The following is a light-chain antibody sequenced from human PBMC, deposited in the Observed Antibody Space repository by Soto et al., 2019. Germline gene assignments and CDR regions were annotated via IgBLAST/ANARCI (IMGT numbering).Light chain of an antibody. CDR1: QSVLYSSNNKNY. V-gene: IGKV4-1*01. CDR2: WAS. Sequence: DIVMTQSPDSLAVSLGERATINCKSSQSVLYSSNNKNYLAWYQQKPGQPPKLLIYWASTRESGVPDRFSGSGSGTDFTFTISSLQAEDAAVYYCQQYYSSLRTFGQGTKVEIK. J-gene: IGKJ1*01. CDR3: QQYYSSLRT.